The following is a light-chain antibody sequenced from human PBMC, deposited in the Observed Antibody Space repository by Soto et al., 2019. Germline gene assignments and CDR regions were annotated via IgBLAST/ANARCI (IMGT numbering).Light chain of an antibody. Sequence: QLVLTQSPSASASLGASVKLTCTLSSGHSSYAIAWHQQQPEKGPRYLMKLSSDGSHSKGDGIPDRFSGSSSGAERYLTISSLLSEDEAHYYCQTWDTGARVVFGGGTKLTVL. J-gene: IGLJ2*01. CDR3: QTWDTGARVV. CDR2: LSSDGSH. CDR1: SGHSSYA. V-gene: IGLV4-69*01.